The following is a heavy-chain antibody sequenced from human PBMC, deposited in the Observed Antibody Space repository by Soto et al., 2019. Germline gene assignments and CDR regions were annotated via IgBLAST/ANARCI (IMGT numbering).Heavy chain of an antibody. D-gene: IGHD2-8*01. CDR2: ISDDGSNK. V-gene: IGHV3-30*18. CDR3: AKRVRYCTNGVCPYYYYGMDV. Sequence: GGSLRLSCAASGFAFSSYDMHWARQAPAKGLECVAVISDDGSNKYYADSVKGRFTISRDNSKNTLYLQMNSLRAEDTAVYYCAKRVRYCTNGVCPYYYYGMDVWGQGT. CDR1: GFAFSSYD. J-gene: IGHJ6*02.